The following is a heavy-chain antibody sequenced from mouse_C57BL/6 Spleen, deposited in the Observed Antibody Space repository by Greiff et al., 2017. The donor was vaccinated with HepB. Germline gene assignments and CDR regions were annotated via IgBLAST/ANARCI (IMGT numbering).Heavy chain of an antibody. CDR2: IWSGGST. J-gene: IGHJ1*03. CDR1: GFSLTSYG. Sequence: VKLMESGPGLVQPSQSLSITCTVSGFSLTSYGVHWVRQSPGKGLEWLGVIWSGGSTDYNAAFISRLSISKDNSKSQVFFKMNSLQADDTAIYYCARNYDYDEGYFDVWGTGTTVTVSS. V-gene: IGHV2-2*01. D-gene: IGHD2-4*01. CDR3: ARNYDYDEGYFDV.